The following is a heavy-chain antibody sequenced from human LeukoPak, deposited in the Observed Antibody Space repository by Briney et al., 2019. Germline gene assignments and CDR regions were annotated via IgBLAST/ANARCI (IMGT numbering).Heavy chain of an antibody. CDR3: ARDSRAAALPYNWFDP. CDR1: GGSFSGHY. CDR2: IYTSGST. D-gene: IGHD6-13*01. Sequence: SETLSLTCAVYGGSFSGHYWSWIRQPAGKGLEWIGRIYTSGSTNYNPSLKSRVTMSVDTSKNQFSLKLSSVTAADTAVYYCARDSRAAALPYNWFDPWGQGTLVTVSS. J-gene: IGHJ5*02. V-gene: IGHV4-4*07.